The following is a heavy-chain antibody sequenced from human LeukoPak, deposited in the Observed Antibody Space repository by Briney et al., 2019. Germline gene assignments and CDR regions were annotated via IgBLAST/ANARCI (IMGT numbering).Heavy chain of an antibody. CDR3: ARDLDSSSWYYYYYGMDV. J-gene: IGHJ6*02. CDR1: GFTFSSYW. Sequence: PGGSLRLSCAASGFTFSSYWMSWVRQAPGKGLEWVANIKQDGSEKYYVDSVKGRFTISRDNAKNSLYLQMNSLRAEDTAVYYCARDLDSSSWYYYYYGMDVWGQGTTVTVS. V-gene: IGHV3-7*01. CDR2: IKQDGSEK. D-gene: IGHD6-13*01.